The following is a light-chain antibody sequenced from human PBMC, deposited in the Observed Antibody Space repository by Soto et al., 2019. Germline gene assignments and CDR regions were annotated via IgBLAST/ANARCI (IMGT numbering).Light chain of an antibody. Sequence: DIVLTQSPATLSLSPGQTATLSCRASQSVSRYLAWYQQKPGQAPTLLIYDASYRATGIPARFSGSGSGTDFTLTISSLEPEDFAVYYCQQRSNWPWTFGQGTKVDIK. CDR1: QSVSRY. CDR2: DAS. CDR3: QQRSNWPWT. J-gene: IGKJ1*01. V-gene: IGKV3-11*01.